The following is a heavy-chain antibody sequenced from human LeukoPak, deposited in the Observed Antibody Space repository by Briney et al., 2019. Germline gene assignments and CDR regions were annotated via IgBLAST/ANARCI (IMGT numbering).Heavy chain of an antibody. CDR3: ARDLRTVTTAGDAFDI. V-gene: IGHV4-59*12. D-gene: IGHD4-11*01. J-gene: IGHJ3*02. CDR2: IYYSGST. CDR1: DDSISSYY. Sequence: PSETLSLSCTVSDDSISSYYWSWIRQPPGKGLEWIGYIYYSGSTNYNPSLRSRVTISVDTSKKQFSLKLSSVTAADTAVYYCARDLRTVTTAGDAFDIWGQGTMVTVSS.